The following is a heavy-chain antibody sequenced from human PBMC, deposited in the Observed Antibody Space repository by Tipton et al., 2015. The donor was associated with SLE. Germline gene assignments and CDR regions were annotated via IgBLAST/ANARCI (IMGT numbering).Heavy chain of an antibody. D-gene: IGHD3-3*01. V-gene: IGHV4-61*05. J-gene: IGHJ4*02. Sequence: TLSLTCTVSGGSISSSSYYWSWVRQPPGKGLEWIGYISFSGLTNYNPSVRSRVSTSMDTSKNQFSLQMSSVAAADTALYYCARRKLGFSWSYFDSWGQGTLVTVSS. CDR1: GGSISSSSYY. CDR2: ISFSGLT. CDR3: ARRKLGFSWSYFDS.